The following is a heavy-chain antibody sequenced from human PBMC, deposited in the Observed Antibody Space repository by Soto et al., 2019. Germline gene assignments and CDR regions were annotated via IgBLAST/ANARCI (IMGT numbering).Heavy chain of an antibody. CDR1: GDSVSSNSAA. D-gene: IGHD3-10*01. CDR2: TYYRSQWYN. J-gene: IGHJ6*04. CDR3: ARTGARNSYYKGGDV. Sequence: SQTLSLTCVISGDSVSSNSAAWNWIRQSPSRGLEWLGRTYYRSQWYNDYAVSVKGRIIINPDTSKNQFSLQLSSVTPEDTAVFFCARTGARNSYYKGGDVGGKGTRLTFPS. V-gene: IGHV6-1*01.